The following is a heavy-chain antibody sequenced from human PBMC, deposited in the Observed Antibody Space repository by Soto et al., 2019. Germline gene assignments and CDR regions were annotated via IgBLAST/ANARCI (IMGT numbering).Heavy chain of an antibody. Sequence: QVQLVESGGGVVQPGRSLRLSCAVSGFTVSTYGMHWVRQAPGKGLEWVAVISRDGGTKYYADSVKGRVTISRDNSRNTLFLEMNSLRGADMAVYYCTGEVASGYWGQGTLVTVSS. CDR1: GFTVSTYG. D-gene: IGHD2-8*02. CDR3: TGEVASGY. V-gene: IGHV3-30*03. J-gene: IGHJ4*02. CDR2: ISRDGGTK.